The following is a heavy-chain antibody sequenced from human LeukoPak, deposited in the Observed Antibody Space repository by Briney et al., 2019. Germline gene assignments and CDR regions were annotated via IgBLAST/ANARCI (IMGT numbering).Heavy chain of an antibody. D-gene: IGHD3-9*01. V-gene: IGHV4-39*01. CDR1: GGSISSSSYY. Sequence: PSETLSLTCTVSGGSISSSSYYWGWIRQPPGKGLEWIGSMYYSGSTYYNPSLKSRVTISVDTSKNQFSLKLSSVTAADTAVYYCARHVVGPIFDWLLPYYFDYWGQGTLVTVSS. CDR2: MYYSGST. J-gene: IGHJ4*02. CDR3: ARHVVGPIFDWLLPYYFDY.